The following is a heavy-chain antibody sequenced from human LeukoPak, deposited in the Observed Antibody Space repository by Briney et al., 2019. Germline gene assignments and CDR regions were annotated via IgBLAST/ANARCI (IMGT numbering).Heavy chain of an antibody. V-gene: IGHV4-39*01. CDR3: ARTRLGYCSSTSCYPRYYYGMDV. J-gene: IGHJ6*02. Sequence: SETLSLTCTVSGGSISSSSYYWGWIRQPPGKGLEWIGSIYYSGSTYYNPSLKSRVTISVDTSKNQFSLKLSSVTAADTAVYYCARTRLGYCSSTSCYPRYYYGMDVWGQGTTVTVSS. D-gene: IGHD2-2*01. CDR1: GGSISSSSYY. CDR2: IYYSGST.